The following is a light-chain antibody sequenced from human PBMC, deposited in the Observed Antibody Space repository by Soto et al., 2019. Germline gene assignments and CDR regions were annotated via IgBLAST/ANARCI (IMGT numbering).Light chain of an antibody. CDR1: SSDVGGYNY. J-gene: IGLJ1*01. CDR3: SSYAGSNLGV. CDR2: DVT. V-gene: IGLV2-8*01. Sequence: QSALTQPPSASGSPGQSVTISCTGTSSDVGGYNYVSWYQQHPGKAPKLMIYDVTKRPSGVPDRFSGSKSGNTASLTVSGLQAEDEADYYCSSYAGSNLGVFGTGTKVTVL.